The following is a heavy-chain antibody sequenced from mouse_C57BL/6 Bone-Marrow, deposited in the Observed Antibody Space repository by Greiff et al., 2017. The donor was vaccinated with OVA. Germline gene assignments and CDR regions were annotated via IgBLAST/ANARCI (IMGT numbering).Heavy chain of an antibody. CDR1: GFTFSSYG. V-gene: IGHV5-6*01. Sequence: EVHLVESGGDLVKPGGSRKLSCAASGFTFSSYGMSWVRQTPDKRLEWVATISSGGSYTYYPDSVKGRFTISRDNAKNTLYLQMSSLKSEDTAMYYCARRDYYGNLDWYFDVWGTGTTVTVSS. D-gene: IGHD2-1*01. CDR3: ARRDYYGNLDWYFDV. CDR2: ISSGGSYT. J-gene: IGHJ1*03.